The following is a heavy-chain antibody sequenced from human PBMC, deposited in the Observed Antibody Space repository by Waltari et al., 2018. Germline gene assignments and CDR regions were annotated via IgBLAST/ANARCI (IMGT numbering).Heavy chain of an antibody. J-gene: IGHJ5*02. V-gene: IGHV3-7*03. Sequence: EVQLVESGGGVVQPGGSLRLSCAVSGFTFSRYWMTWVRQAPGKGLEGVAKIKEDGSEKYYVDAVKGRFTSTRDNAKNSLSLQMNSLRAEDTAVYYCARVPLMYSSSSRWRNWFDPWGQGTLVTVSS. CDR3: ARVPLMYSSSSRWRNWFDP. D-gene: IGHD6-6*01. CDR2: IKEDGSEK. CDR1: GFTFSRYW.